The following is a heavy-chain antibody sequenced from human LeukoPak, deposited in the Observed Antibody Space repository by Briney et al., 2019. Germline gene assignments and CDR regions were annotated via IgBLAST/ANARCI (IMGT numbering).Heavy chain of an antibody. CDR2: IFPDDSDT. Sequence: GESLKISCKGSGYNFSNYWIGWVRHLPGRGLEWMGTIFPDDSDTRYSPSFRGQVTMSADRSINTAYLHWRSLKASDTAMYYCARHEDPISSWYESWGQGTLVTASS. D-gene: IGHD6-13*01. CDR1: GYNFSNYW. V-gene: IGHV5-51*01. J-gene: IGHJ5*02. CDR3: ARHEDPISSWYES.